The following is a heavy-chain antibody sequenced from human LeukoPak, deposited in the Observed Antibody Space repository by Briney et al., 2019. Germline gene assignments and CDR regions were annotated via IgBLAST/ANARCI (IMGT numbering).Heavy chain of an antibody. Sequence: GRSLRLSCAASGFTFSSYAMHWVRQAPGKGLEWVAVISYDGSNKYYADSVKGRFTIYRANSKNTLYLQMNSLRAEDTAVYYCARGGGGGTVTTFDYWGQGTLVTVSS. D-gene: IGHD4-17*01. CDR1: GFTFSSYA. J-gene: IGHJ4*02. CDR2: ISYDGSNK. V-gene: IGHV3-30*04. CDR3: ARGGGGGTVTTFDY.